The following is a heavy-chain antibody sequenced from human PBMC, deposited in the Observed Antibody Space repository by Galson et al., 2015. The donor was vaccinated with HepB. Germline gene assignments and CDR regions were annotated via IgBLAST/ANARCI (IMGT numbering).Heavy chain of an antibody. Sequence: SLRLSCAASGFTFSSYSMNWVRQAPGKGLEWVSYISSSSSTIYYADSVKGRFTISRDNAKNSLYLQMNSLRAEDTAVYYCARGYYYDSGLDGMDVWGQGTTVTVSS. CDR3: ARGYYYDSGLDGMDV. CDR1: GFTFSSYS. D-gene: IGHD3-22*01. J-gene: IGHJ6*02. CDR2: ISSSSSTI. V-gene: IGHV3-48*01.